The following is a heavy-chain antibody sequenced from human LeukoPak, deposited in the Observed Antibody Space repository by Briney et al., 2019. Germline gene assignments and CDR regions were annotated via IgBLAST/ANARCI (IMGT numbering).Heavy chain of an antibody. J-gene: IGHJ4*02. CDR1: GYTFTTYG. CDR3: ARELYGRFEH. V-gene: IGHV1-18*01. CDR2: INPYNGNT. D-gene: IGHD2-2*02. Sequence: ASVKVSCKVSGYTFTTYGISWVRQAPGQGLECMGWINPYNGNTNYAQKLQGRVTMTTDTSTSTAYMELRSLRSDDTAVYYCARELYGRFEHWGQGTLVTVSS.